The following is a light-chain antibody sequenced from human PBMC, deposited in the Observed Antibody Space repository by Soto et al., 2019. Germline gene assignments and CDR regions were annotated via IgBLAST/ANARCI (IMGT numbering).Light chain of an antibody. CDR3: QQYDNLPLT. V-gene: IGKV1-33*01. J-gene: IGKJ4*01. Sequence: DILMTQSPSSLSASVGDRVTITCQASQDISNYLNWYQQKPGKAPKLLIYDASNLETGVPSRFSGSRSGTDFTFTISSLQPEDIATYYCQQYDNLPLTFGGGTKVEIK. CDR1: QDISNY. CDR2: DAS.